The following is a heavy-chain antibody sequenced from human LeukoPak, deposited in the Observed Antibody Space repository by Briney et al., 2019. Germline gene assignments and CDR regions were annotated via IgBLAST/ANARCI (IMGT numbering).Heavy chain of an antibody. CDR3: ARDEGYYYDSSGSSPLDY. J-gene: IGHJ4*02. Sequence: GGSLRLSCAASGVTFSNYEMTWVRQAPGKGLECVSYISSSGSTIYYADSVKGRFTISRDNAKSSLYLQMNSLRAEDTAVYYCARDEGYYYDSSGSSPLDYWGQGTLVTVSS. CDR2: ISSSGSTI. D-gene: IGHD3-22*01. V-gene: IGHV3-48*03. CDR1: GVTFSNYE.